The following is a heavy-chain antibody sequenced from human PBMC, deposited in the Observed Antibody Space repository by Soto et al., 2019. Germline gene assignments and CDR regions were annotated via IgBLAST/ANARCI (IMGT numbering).Heavy chain of an antibody. CDR2: IYSGGSA. J-gene: IGHJ4*02. Sequence: EVQLVESGGGLVQPGGSLRLSCAASGFTVSSNYMSWVRQAPGKGLEWVSVIYSGGSAYYADSVKGRFTISRDNSKNTLYLQMNSLRAEDTAVYYCARHGHSYGGGYFDYWGQGTLVTVSS. D-gene: IGHD5-18*01. CDR1: GFTVSSNY. CDR3: ARHGHSYGGGYFDY. V-gene: IGHV3-66*04.